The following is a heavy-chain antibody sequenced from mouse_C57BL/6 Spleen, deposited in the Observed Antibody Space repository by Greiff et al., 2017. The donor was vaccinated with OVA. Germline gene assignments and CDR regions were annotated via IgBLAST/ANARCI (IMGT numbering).Heavy chain of an antibody. D-gene: IGHD2-5*01. CDR3: ARKAYYSNYAWYFDV. Sequence: VKLMESGPELVKPGASVKISCKASGYAFSSSWMNWVKQRPGKGLEWIGRIYPGDGDTNYNGKFKGKATLTADKSSSTAYMQLSSLTSEDSAVYFCARKAYYSNYAWYFDVWGTGTTVTVSS. V-gene: IGHV1-82*01. J-gene: IGHJ1*03. CDR2: IYPGDGDT. CDR1: GYAFSSSW.